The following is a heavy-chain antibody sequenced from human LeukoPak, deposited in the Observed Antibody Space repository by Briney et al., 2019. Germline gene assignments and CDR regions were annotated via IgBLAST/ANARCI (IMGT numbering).Heavy chain of an antibody. V-gene: IGHV1-24*01. CDR2: SDPENGET. CDR3: TTAGRITIFEVAPYDFNY. Sequence: ASVKVSCKVSGYTLSELSMHWVRQAPGKGLEWMGGSDPENGETIYAQKFQGRVTMTEDTSTDTAYMELSSLRSEDTAVYYCTTAGRITIFEVAPYDFNYWGQGTLVTVSS. J-gene: IGHJ4*02. D-gene: IGHD3-3*01. CDR1: GYTLSELS.